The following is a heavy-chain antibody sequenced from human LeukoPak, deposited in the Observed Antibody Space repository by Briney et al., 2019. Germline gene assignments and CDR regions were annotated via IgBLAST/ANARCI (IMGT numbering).Heavy chain of an antibody. J-gene: IGHJ4*02. CDR3: ARIEDYYDIWFDY. CDR1: GYTFTSYA. CDR2: TDTNTGNP. D-gene: IGHD3-22*01. V-gene: IGHV7-4-1*02. Sequence: ASVKVSCKASGYTFTSYAMNWVRQAPGQGLEWMGWTDTNTGNPTYAQGFTGRFVFSLDTSVSTTYLQISSLKAEDTAVYYCARIEDYYDIWFDYWGQGTLVTVSS.